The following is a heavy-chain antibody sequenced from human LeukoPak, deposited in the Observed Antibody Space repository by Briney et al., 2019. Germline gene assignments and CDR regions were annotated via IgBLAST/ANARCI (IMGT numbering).Heavy chain of an antibody. Sequence: SETLSLTCTVSGGSISSHYWSWIRQPPGKGLEWIGYIYYSGSTNYNPSLKSRVTISVDTSRNQFSLNLSSVTAADTAVYYCARAWFGESAYTFDYWGQGTLVTVSS. CDR3: ARAWFGESAYTFDY. CDR1: GGSISSHY. CDR2: IYYSGST. D-gene: IGHD3-10*01. J-gene: IGHJ4*02. V-gene: IGHV4-59*11.